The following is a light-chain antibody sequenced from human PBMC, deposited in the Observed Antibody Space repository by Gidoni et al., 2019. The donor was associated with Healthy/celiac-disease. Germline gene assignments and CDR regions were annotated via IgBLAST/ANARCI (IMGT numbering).Light chain of an antibody. CDR2: AAS. CDR1: QGTSSY. CDR3: QQYYSYPWT. V-gene: IGKV1-8*01. J-gene: IGKJ1*01. Sequence: AIRMTQSPSSFSASTGDRVTITCRASQGTSSYLAWNQQKPGKAPKLLIYAASTLQSGVPSSFSGSGSGTDFTLNIRCLQSEDFATYYCQQYYSYPWTFGQGTKVEIK.